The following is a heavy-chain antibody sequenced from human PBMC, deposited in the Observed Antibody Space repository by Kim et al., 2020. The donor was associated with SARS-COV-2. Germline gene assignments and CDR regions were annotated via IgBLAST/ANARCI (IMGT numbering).Heavy chain of an antibody. Sequence: GGSLRLSCAASGFTFSSYSMNWVRQAPGKGLEWVSYISSSSSTIYYADSVKGRFTISRDNAKNSLYLQMNSLRDEDTAVYYCARSRLLVGATPFDYWGQGTLVTVSS. CDR2: ISSSSSTI. CDR1: GFTFSSYS. J-gene: IGHJ4*02. V-gene: IGHV3-48*02. CDR3: ARSRLLVGATPFDY. D-gene: IGHD1-26*01.